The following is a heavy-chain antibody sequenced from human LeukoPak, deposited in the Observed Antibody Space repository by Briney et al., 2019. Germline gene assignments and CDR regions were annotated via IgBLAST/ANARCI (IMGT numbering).Heavy chain of an antibody. V-gene: IGHV3-30-3*01. CDR1: GFTFSSYA. CDR2: ISYDGSNK. D-gene: IGHD4-23*01. J-gene: IGHJ6*02. CDR3: ARGGYGGNSGYYYYYGMDV. Sequence: GGSLRLSCAASGFTFSSYAMHWVRQAPGRGLEWVAVISYDGSNKYYADSVKGRFTISRDNSKNTLYLQMNSLRAEDTAVYYCARGGYGGNSGYYYYYGMDVWGQGTTVTVSS.